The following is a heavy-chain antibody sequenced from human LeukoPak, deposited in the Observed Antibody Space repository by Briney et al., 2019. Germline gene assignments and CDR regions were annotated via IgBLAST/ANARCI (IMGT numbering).Heavy chain of an antibody. CDR3: ARASGITGTKGPFDP. CDR2: IYTSGST. CDR1: GGSISSSSYY. J-gene: IGHJ5*02. Sequence: PSETLSLTCTVSGGSISSSSYYWGWIRQPPGKGLEWIGRIYTSGSTNYNPSLKSRVTISVDTSKNQFSLKLSSVTAADTAVYYCARASGITGTKGPFDPWGQGTLVTVSS. V-gene: IGHV4-39*07. D-gene: IGHD1-7*01.